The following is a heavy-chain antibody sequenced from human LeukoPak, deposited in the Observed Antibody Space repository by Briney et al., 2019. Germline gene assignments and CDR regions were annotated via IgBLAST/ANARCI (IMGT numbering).Heavy chain of an antibody. D-gene: IGHD2-15*01. J-gene: IGHJ6*03. CDR3: ARDSRPPGYCSGGSCPRYYYYYMDV. Sequence: SETLSLTCTVSGGSISSSSYYWGWIRQPPGKGLEWIGRIYTSGSTNYNPSLKSRVTISVDTSKNQFSLKLSSVTAADTAVYYCARDSRPPGYCSGGSCPRYYYYYMDVWGKGTTVTVSS. CDR2: IYTSGST. CDR1: GGSISSSSYY. V-gene: IGHV4-61*02.